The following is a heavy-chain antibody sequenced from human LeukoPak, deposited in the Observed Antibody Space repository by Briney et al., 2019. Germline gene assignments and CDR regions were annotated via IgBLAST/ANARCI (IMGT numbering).Heavy chain of an antibody. Sequence: PSETLSLTCAVDGGSFSGYYWSWIRQPPGKGLEWIGEINHSGSTNYNPSLKSRVTISVDTSKNQFSLKLSSVTAADTAVYYCARSPYYYGSGSYWGQYFDYWGQGTLVTVSS. D-gene: IGHD3-10*01. V-gene: IGHV4-34*01. CDR1: GGSFSGYY. CDR3: ARSPYYYGSGSYWGQYFDY. CDR2: INHSGST. J-gene: IGHJ4*02.